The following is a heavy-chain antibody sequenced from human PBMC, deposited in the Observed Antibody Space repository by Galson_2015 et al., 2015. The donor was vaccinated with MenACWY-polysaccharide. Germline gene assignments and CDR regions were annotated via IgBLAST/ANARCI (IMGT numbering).Heavy chain of an antibody. J-gene: IGHJ6*02. D-gene: IGHD3-10*01. Sequence: SVKVSCKASGYTFTYNDINWVRQATGQRLEWMGLMNPRSGHTEYAQKFQGRVTMTSNTAISTAYMELTSLRSEDTAVYYCARGHYGAWGQGTTVIVSS. CDR1: GYTFTYND. CDR2: MNPRSGHT. CDR3: ARGHYGA. V-gene: IGHV1-8*01.